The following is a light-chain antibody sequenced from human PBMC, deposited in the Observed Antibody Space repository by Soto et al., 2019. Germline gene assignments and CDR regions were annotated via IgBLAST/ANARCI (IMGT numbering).Light chain of an antibody. CDR1: QSVSSY. Sequence: EILLTQSPATLSLSPGERATLSCRASQSVSSYLAWYQQKPGQAPRLLIYDASNRDTGIPARFSGRGSGTDFTLTISSLETEDFEVYYCQQRRNWPRTFGQGTKVDIK. V-gene: IGKV3-11*01. CDR3: QQRRNWPRT. CDR2: DAS. J-gene: IGKJ1*01.